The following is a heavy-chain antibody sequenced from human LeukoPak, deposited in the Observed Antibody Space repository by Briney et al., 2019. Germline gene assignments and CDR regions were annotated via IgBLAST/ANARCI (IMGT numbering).Heavy chain of an antibody. CDR1: GFTFSSYS. D-gene: IGHD3-22*01. Sequence: GGSLRLSCAASGFTFSSYSMNWVRQAPGMGLEWVSYIGSSSSTIYYADSVKGRFTISRDNAKNSLYLQMNSLRAEDTAVYYCARLPRYYDSSGSYYFDYWGQGTLVTVSS. V-gene: IGHV3-48*01. CDR3: ARLPRYYDSSGSYYFDY. CDR2: IGSSSSTI. J-gene: IGHJ4*02.